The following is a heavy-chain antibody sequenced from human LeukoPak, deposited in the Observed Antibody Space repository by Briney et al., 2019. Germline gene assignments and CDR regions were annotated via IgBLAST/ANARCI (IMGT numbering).Heavy chain of an antibody. CDR3: ARGRWLVSDY. CDR1: GFTFSSYE. D-gene: IGHD6-19*01. J-gene: IGHJ4*02. V-gene: IGHV3-48*03. CDR2: ISSSGSTI. Sequence: GGSLRLSCAASGFTFSSYEMNWVRQAPGKGLEWVSYISSSGSTIYYADSVEGRFTISRDNAKNSLYLQMNSLRAEDTAVYYCARGRWLVSDYWGQGTLVTVSS.